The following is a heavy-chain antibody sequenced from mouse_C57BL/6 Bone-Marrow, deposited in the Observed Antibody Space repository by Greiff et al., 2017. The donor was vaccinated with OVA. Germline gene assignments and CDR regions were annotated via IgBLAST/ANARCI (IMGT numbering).Heavy chain of an antibody. CDR1: GYTFTSYW. J-gene: IGHJ3*01. D-gene: IGHD2-4*01. V-gene: IGHV1-55*01. CDR2: IYPGSGST. CDR3: AREAYDYDVAWFAY. Sequence: QVHVKQPGAELVKPGASVKMSCKASGYTFTSYWITWVKQRPEQGLEWIGDIYPGSGSTNYNEKFKSKATLTVDTSSSTAYMQLSSLTSEDSAVYYCAREAYDYDVAWFAYWGQGTLVTVSA.